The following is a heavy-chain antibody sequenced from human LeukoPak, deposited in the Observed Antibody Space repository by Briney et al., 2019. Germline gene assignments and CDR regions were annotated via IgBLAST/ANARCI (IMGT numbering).Heavy chain of an antibody. Sequence: SQALSLTCLICMYSVSRNSAAWNGITQSPSRGGEGLGRTFYRSKWYNYYAVSVKSRITVNADTSKNQFYLQLNSVTPEDTAVYYCARGFSLESYYYMDVWGKGTTVTVSS. V-gene: IGHV6-1*01. CDR2: TFYRSKWYN. J-gene: IGHJ6*03. CDR1: MYSVSRNSAA. CDR3: ARGFSLESYYYMDV. D-gene: IGHD2/OR15-2a*01.